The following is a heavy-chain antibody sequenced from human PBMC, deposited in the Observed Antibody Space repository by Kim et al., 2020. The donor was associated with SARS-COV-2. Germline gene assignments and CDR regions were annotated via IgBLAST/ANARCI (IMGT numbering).Heavy chain of an antibody. Sequence: SETLSLTCTVSGVSVTSGSYYWSWIRQPPGKGLEWIGYINDSGSPMYNPSLKSRVTISIDTSNNQFSLRLSSVTAADTAVYYCARETPRGWFDPWGQGTLATVSS. J-gene: IGHJ5*02. CDR1: GVSVTSGSYY. CDR3: ARETPRGWFDP. D-gene: IGHD3-16*01. CDR2: INDSGSP. V-gene: IGHV4-61*01.